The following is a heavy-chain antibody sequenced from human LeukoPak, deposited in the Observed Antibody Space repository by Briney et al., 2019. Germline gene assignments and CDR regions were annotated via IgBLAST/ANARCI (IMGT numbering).Heavy chain of an antibody. V-gene: IGHV3-23*01. D-gene: IGHD1/OR15-1a*01. J-gene: IGHJ4*02. Sequence: GGSLRLSCAASGFTFNNYPMSWVRQAPGKGLEWVSVSTSSGDRTSYADSVKGRFTVSRDNSKNMLYLQMNSLRAEDTAVYYCTRTFDSWGQGTLVTVSS. CDR2: STSSGDRT. CDR3: TRTFDS. CDR1: GFTFNNYP.